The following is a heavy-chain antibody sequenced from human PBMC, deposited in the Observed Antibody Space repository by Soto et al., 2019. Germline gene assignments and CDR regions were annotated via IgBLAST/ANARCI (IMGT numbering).Heavy chain of an antibody. CDR3: ARYVAYYDILPGWRY. Sequence: ASVKVSCKASGYTFTGYYMHWVRQAPGQGLEWMGWINPNSGGTNYAQKFQGRVTMTRDTSISTAYMELSRLRSDDTAVYYCARYVAYYDILPGWRYCGQGPLVAGSS. J-gene: IGHJ4*02. CDR2: INPNSGGT. V-gene: IGHV1-2*02. D-gene: IGHD3-9*01. CDR1: GYTFTGYY.